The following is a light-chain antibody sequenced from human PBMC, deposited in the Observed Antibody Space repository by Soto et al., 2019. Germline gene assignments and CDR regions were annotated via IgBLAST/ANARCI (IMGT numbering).Light chain of an antibody. CDR2: GAS. J-gene: IGKJ1*01. CDR3: QQYNNWPPDRT. Sequence: EIVMTQSPATLSVPPGERATLSCRASQSVSSNLAWYQQKPGQAPRLLIYGASTRSTGIPARFSGSGSGTEFTLTISRLQSEDCAIYFCQQYNNWPPDRTFGQGTKVAIK. V-gene: IGKV3-15*01. CDR1: QSVSSN.